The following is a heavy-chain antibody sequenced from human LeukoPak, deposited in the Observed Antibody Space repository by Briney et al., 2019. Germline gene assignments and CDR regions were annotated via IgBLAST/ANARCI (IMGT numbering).Heavy chain of an antibody. Sequence: SETLSLTCTVSGGSRSRYYWSWIRQPPGKGLEWFGYVYDSGTTNYNPSLKSRVTISVDTSKNQFSLKLSSVTAADTAVYYCARVSWFPGTSYYYMDVWGKGTTVTISS. J-gene: IGHJ6*03. CDR3: ARVSWFPGTSYYYMDV. CDR1: GGSRSRYY. D-gene: IGHD1-1*01. V-gene: IGHV4-59*01. CDR2: VYDSGTT.